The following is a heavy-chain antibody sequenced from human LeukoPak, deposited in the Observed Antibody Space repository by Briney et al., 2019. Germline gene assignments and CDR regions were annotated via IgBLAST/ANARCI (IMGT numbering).Heavy chain of an antibody. CDR2: TKQDGSEK. J-gene: IGHJ4*02. CDR3: ARGDWLPLPYAFDH. D-gene: IGHD5-12*01. Sequence: GGSLRLSCAASGFTFSSYWMSWVRQAPGKGLEWVANTKQDGSEKYYVDSVRGRFTISRDNAKNSLYLQMNSLRAEDTAVYYCARGDWLPLPYAFDHWGQGTLVTVSS. CDR1: GFTFSSYW. V-gene: IGHV3-7*01.